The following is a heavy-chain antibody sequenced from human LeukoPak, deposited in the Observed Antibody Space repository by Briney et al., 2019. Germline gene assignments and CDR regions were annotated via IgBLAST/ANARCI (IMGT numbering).Heavy chain of an antibody. Sequence: GGSLRLSCAASGFTFSSYAMSWVRQAPGKGLEWVSAISGSGGSTYYADSVKGRFTISRDNSKNTLYLQMNSLRAEDTAVYYCAKARFGQVAAAASFDYWGQGTLVTVSS. CDR2: ISGSGGST. V-gene: IGHV3-23*01. J-gene: IGHJ4*02. D-gene: IGHD6-13*01. CDR1: GFTFSSYA. CDR3: AKARFGQVAAAASFDY.